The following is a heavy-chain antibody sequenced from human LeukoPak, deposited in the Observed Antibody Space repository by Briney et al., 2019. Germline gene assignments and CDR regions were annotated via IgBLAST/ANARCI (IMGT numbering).Heavy chain of an antibody. CDR3: VRHALGGGAGYYHMDV. CDR1: GYRFTSYW. J-gene: IGHJ6*03. D-gene: IGHD6-19*01. CDR2: IYPGDADT. V-gene: IGHV5-51*01. Sequence: GKSLEISCKGSGYRFTSYWIGWVRQMPGKGLEWMGIIYPGDADTRYSPSFQGQVTISADTSISTAYLQWSSLKASDTAMYYCVRHALGGGAGYYHMDVWGKVTPVTVSS.